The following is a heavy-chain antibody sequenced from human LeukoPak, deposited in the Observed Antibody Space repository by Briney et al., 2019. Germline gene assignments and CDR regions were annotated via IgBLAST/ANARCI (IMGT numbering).Heavy chain of an antibody. J-gene: IGHJ4*02. D-gene: IGHD3-22*01. CDR2: IYNSEST. CDR1: GGSISSRSYY. V-gene: IGHV4-39*07. CDR3: ASGEPRYSSRIVVGDN. Sequence: SSETLSHTCTVSGGSISSRSYYWGWIRQPPGKGLEWIGSIYNSESTYYNPSLKSRVTISVDTSKNQLSLKVSSVTAADTAVYYCASGEPRYSSRIVVGDNWGQGTLVTVSS.